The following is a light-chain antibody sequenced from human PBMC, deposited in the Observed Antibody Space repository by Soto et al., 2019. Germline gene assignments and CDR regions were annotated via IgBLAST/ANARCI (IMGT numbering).Light chain of an antibody. V-gene: IGLV2-8*01. CDR1: SSDVGGYNF. J-gene: IGLJ2*01. CDR3: SSYAGSSIPVA. Sequence: QSALTQPPSASGSPGQSVTISCTGASSDVGGYNFVSWYQHHPGKAPRLMIYDVTQRPLGVPDRFSGSKSGNTASLTVSGLQVDDEAYYYCSSYAGSSIPVAFGGGTKLTVL. CDR2: DVT.